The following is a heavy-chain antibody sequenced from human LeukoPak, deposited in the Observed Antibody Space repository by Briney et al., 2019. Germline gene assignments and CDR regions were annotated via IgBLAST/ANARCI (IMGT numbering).Heavy chain of an antibody. Sequence: GGSLRPFCAASGFTFSSYAMSWVRQAPGEGLEWVSAISGRGGSTYYADSVKGRFTISTDKSKNTLYLQMSSLRAEDTAVYYCAKVTYSSSPPDFDYWGQGTLVTVSS. V-gene: IGHV3-23*01. CDR2: ISGRGGST. CDR1: GFTFSSYA. CDR3: AKVTYSSSPPDFDY. D-gene: IGHD6-13*01. J-gene: IGHJ4*02.